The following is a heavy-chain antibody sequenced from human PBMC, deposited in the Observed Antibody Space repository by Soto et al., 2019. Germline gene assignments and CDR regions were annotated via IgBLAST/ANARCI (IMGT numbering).Heavy chain of an antibody. D-gene: IGHD3-10*01. CDR2: VLYSGAT. Sequence: TLSLNCKVSGGPIKTGDYYWNWIPQTPGKGLEWIGYVLYSGATNYSPSFKSRDAISMDTSKNQFSLSLTSVTAADTAVYYCARAGFSYGHLLFWGQGIRVTVS. CDR3: ARAGFSYGHLLF. J-gene: IGHJ4*02. CDR1: GGPIKTGDYY. V-gene: IGHV4-30-4*01.